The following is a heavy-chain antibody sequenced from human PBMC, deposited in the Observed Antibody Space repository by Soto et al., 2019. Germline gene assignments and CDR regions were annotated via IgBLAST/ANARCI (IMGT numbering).Heavy chain of an antibody. D-gene: IGHD6-19*01. CDR2: IFQSGST. J-gene: IGHJ5*02. V-gene: IGHV4-4*02. CDR1: GGTIRGPDW. CDR3: ARGRGRYSSGWSWFDP. Sequence: SETLSLTCGVSGGTIRGPDWWTWVRQPPGKGLEWIGEIFQSGSTNYTPSLESRVTISVDKSKNQFSLTLTSVTAADTAVYFCARGRGRYSSGWSWFDPWGQGILVTVSS.